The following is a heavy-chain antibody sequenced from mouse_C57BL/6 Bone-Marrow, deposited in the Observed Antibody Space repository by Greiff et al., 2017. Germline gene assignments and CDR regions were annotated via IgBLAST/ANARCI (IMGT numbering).Heavy chain of an antibody. CDR3: VRKGDAWFAY. J-gene: IGHJ3*01. CDR1: GFTFNTYA. D-gene: IGHD3-3*01. V-gene: IGHV10-3*01. Sequence: EVQVVESGGGLVQPKGSLKLSCAASGFTFNTYAMHWVRQAPGKGLEWVARISSKSSNYATYHADSVKDRFTISRDNSQSMLYLQMNNLKTEDNAVYYCVRKGDAWFAYWGQGTLVTVSA. CDR2: ISSKSSNYAT.